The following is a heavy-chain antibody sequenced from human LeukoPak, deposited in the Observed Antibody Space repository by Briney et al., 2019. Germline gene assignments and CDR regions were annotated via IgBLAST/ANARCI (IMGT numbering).Heavy chain of an antibody. V-gene: IGHV3-66*01. Sequence: GGSLRLSCAASGFTVGSNYMSWVRQAPGKGLEWVSVIYSGGTTHYADSVKGRFTISRDNSKNTLYLQMKSLRAEDTAVYYCAREGEYSSGWLDYWGQGTLVTVSS. CDR1: GFTVGSNY. J-gene: IGHJ4*02. D-gene: IGHD6-19*01. CDR2: IYSGGTT. CDR3: AREGEYSSGWLDY.